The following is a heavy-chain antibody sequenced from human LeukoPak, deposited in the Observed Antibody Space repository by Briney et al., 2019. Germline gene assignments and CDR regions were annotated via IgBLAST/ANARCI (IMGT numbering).Heavy chain of an antibody. V-gene: IGHV3-7*01. D-gene: IGHD3-22*01. Sequence: GGSLRLSCAASGFTFSNYWMTWVRQAPGKGLEWVANIKQDGSEKYYVDSVKGRFTISRDNAKNSLYLQMNSLRAEDTAVYYCARDGYDSSGLFDYWGQGTLVTVSS. J-gene: IGHJ4*02. CDR2: IKQDGSEK. CDR3: ARDGYDSSGLFDY. CDR1: GFTFSNYW.